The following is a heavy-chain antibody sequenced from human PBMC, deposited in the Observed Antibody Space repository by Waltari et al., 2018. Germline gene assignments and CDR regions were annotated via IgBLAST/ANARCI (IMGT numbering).Heavy chain of an antibody. CDR3: ARSPPSHYDSSGYVDY. D-gene: IGHD3-22*01. Sequence: EVQLVESGGGLIQPGGSLRLSCAASGFTVSSNYMSWVRQAPGKGLEWVSVLYSGGSTYYADSVKGRFTISRDNSKNTLYLQMNSLRAEDTAVYYCARSPPSHYDSSGYVDYWGQGTLVTVSS. V-gene: IGHV3-53*01. CDR2: LYSGGST. J-gene: IGHJ4*02. CDR1: GFTVSSNY.